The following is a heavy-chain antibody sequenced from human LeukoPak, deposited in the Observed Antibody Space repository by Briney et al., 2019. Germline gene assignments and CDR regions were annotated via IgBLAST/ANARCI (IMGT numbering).Heavy chain of an antibody. J-gene: IGHJ5*02. CDR1: GWSFNDYY. CDR2: INARGDT. D-gene: IGHD2-2*01. Sequence: TSEALSLTCAVYGWSFNDYYWNWVRQPPGKGLEWIGEINARGDTNYNPSLKSRVTISVDSSKNQFSLTLTSMIAADTAIYYCARGQVPAARGYNWFDPGAREPWSPSPQ. CDR3: ARGQVPAARGYNWFDP. V-gene: IGHV4-34*01.